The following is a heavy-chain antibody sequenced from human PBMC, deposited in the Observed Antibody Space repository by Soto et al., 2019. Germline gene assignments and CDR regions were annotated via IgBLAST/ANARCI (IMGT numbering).Heavy chain of an antibody. V-gene: IGHV4-34*01. D-gene: IGHD1-1*01. J-gene: IGHJ6*02. CDR1: GESFSCYY. Sequence: PSDTLYLGCAVYGESFSCYYWIWIRQPPGKGLEWIGEINHSGSTNYNPSLKSRVTISVDTSKNQFSLKLSSVTAADTAVYYCASHWNRYYYGMDVWGQGTTVTVSS. CDR3: ASHWNRYYYGMDV. CDR2: INHSGST.